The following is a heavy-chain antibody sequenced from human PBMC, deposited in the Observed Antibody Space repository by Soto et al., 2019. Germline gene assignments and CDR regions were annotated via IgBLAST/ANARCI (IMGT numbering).Heavy chain of an antibody. J-gene: IGHJ4*01. V-gene: IGHV4-31*03. CDR3: ARDKWELRYFDY. CDR2: TYYSGST. Sequence: SETLSLTCTVSGGSISSGGYYWSWIRQHPGKGLEWIGYTYYSGSTYYNPSLKSRVTISVDTSKNQFSLKLSSVTAADTAVYYCARDKWELRYFDYWGHGTLVTVSS. CDR1: GGSISSGGYY. D-gene: IGHD1-26*01.